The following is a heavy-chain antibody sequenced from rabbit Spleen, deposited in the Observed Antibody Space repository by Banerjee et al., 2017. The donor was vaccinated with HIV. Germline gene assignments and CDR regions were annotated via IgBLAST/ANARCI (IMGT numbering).Heavy chain of an antibody. CDR3: TRVSETSGWGEDL. V-gene: IGHV1S45*01. Sequence: QQQLEESGGGLVKPGGTLTLTCTASGFSFSTDYYMCWVRQAPGKGLECIACIYGGVISSTYYATWAKGRFTISKTSSTTVTLQMTSLTVADTATYFCTRVSETSGWGEDLWGPGTLVTVS. CDR2: IYGGVISST. D-gene: IGHD4-1*01. CDR1: GFSFSTDYY. J-gene: IGHJ4*01.